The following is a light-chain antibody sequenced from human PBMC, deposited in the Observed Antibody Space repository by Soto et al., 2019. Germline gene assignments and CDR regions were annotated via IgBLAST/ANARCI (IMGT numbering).Light chain of an antibody. CDR1: QSVRDN. CDR2: RAS. Sequence: EILLTQSPATLAVSPGEGATLSCRASQSVRDNLAWYQQKPGQAPRLLIYRASTRATGVPARFSGSGSGTEFTLTISSLQSEDYAVYYCHQYNNWPPWTFGQGTKV. CDR3: HQYNNWPPWT. J-gene: IGKJ1*01. V-gene: IGKV3-15*01.